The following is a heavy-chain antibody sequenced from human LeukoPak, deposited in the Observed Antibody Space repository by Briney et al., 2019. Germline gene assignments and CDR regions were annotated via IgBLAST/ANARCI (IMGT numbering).Heavy chain of an antibody. J-gene: IGHJ4*02. CDR1: GGSISSYY. CDR2: IYYSGST. V-gene: IGHV4-59*01. CDR3: ARGRYYFDY. Sequence: SETLSLTCTVSGGSISSYYWSWIRQPPGKGLEWIGYIYYSGSTNYNPSLKSRVTISVDTSKNQFSLKLSSVTAADTAVYYCARGRYYFDYWGQGTLVTVSS.